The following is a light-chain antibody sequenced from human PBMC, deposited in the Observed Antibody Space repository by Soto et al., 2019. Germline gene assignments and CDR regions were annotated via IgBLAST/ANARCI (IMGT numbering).Light chain of an antibody. CDR3: QQYNSYSRT. CDR1: QTISSW. Sequence: DIQMTQSPSTLSASVGDRVTITCRASQTISSWLAWYQQKPGKAPKLLIYDASSLESGVPSRFSGRGSATEFTLTISSLQPDDFATYYCQQYNSYSRTFGQGTKVDIK. J-gene: IGKJ1*01. V-gene: IGKV1-5*01. CDR2: DAS.